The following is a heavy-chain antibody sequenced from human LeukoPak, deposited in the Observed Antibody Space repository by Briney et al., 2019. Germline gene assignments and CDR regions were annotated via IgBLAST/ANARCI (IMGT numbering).Heavy chain of an antibody. D-gene: IGHD3-9*01. J-gene: IGHJ4*02. CDR1: GFTFSSYS. Sequence: GGSLRLSCVASGFTFSSYSMNWVRQAPGRGLEWVSSIITVSTTYFQYADSVKGRFTISRGNAKNSLYLQMDSLRAEDTAVYYCAGDFDRAGDYHHFDFWGQGTLVTVSS. V-gene: IGHV3-21*01. CDR2: IITVSTTYF. CDR3: AGDFDRAGDYHHFDF.